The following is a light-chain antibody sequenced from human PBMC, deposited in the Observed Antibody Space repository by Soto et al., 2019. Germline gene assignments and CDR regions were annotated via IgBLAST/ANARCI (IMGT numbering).Light chain of an antibody. CDR1: QTISSW. CDR3: LQHKSYPIA. Sequence: DIQMTQAPSTLSGSVGDRVTITCRASQTISSWLAWYQQKPGKXPKXXIYDASSLQTGVPSRFSGSGSGTEFTLTISSLQPEDFATYYCLQHKSYPIAFGHGTRLEIK. V-gene: IGKV1-5*01. J-gene: IGKJ5*01. CDR2: DAS.